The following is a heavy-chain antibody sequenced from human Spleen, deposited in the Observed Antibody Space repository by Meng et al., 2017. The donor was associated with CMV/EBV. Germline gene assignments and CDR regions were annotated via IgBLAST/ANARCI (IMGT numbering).Heavy chain of an antibody. CDR1: GYTFTSYY. J-gene: IGHJ3*02. Sequence: ASVKVSCKASGYTFTSYYMHWVRQAPGQGLEWMGIINPSGGSTSYAQKFQGRVTMTRDTSTSTVYMELSSLRSEDTAVYYCAGPDDMGSSPHDPFDIWGQGTMVTVSS. V-gene: IGHV1-46*01. D-gene: IGHD1-26*01. CDR3: AGPDDMGSSPHDPFDI. CDR2: INPSGGST.